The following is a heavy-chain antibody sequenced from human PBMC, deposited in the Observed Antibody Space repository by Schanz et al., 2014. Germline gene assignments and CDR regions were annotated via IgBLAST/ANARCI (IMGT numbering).Heavy chain of an antibody. D-gene: IGHD1-20*01. CDR2: INAHTGNT. Sequence: QLMQSGSEVRKPGASVKVSCKASGYIFGSHGMTWVRQAPGQGPELMGWINAHTGNTQYAQKFQGRVNMPRDTVTTSVHLELTRLRTDDPAIYYRARVHLATYPYNRPGAFEIWGQGTRVTVSS. CDR1: GYIFGSHG. CDR3: ARVHLATYPYNRPGAFEI. V-gene: IGHV1-18*01. J-gene: IGHJ3*02.